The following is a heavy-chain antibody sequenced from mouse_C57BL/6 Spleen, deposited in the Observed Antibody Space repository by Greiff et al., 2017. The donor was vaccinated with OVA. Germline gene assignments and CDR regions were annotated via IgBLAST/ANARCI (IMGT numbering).Heavy chain of an antibody. V-gene: IGHV3-6*01. D-gene: IGHD1-1*01. Sequence: VQLQESGPGLVKPSQSLSLTCSVTGYSITSGYYWNWIRQFPGNKLEWMGYISYDGSNNYNPSLKNRISITRDTSKNQFFLKLNSVTTEDTATYYCAREGYYYGSRGTGFDYWGQGTTLTVSS. J-gene: IGHJ2*01. CDR1: GYSITSGYY. CDR2: ISYDGSN. CDR3: AREGYYYGSRGTGFDY.